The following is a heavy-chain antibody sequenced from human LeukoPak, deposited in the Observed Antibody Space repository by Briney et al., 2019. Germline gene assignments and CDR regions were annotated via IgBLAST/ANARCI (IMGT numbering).Heavy chain of an antibody. CDR3: ARANFLYCSSTTCLFDY. D-gene: IGHD2-2*01. CDR1: GYTFTHYY. Sequence: APVKGSFKASGYTFTHYYFHWVRQAPWQGFEWMGGINPNSGDTNYAQKFQGRVTMTRDTSISTAHMEMSRLRSDDTAVYYCARANFLYCSSTTCLFDYWGQGTLVTVSS. J-gene: IGHJ4*02. V-gene: IGHV1-2*02. CDR2: INPNSGDT.